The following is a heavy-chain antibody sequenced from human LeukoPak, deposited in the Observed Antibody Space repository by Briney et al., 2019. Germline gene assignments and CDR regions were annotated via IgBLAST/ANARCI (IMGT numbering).Heavy chain of an antibody. D-gene: IGHD3-3*01. CDR3: ARDVVYHDFWSGYPYAFDI. J-gene: IGHJ3*02. CDR2: IREAGSEK. V-gene: IGHV3-7*01. CDR1: GFTFSTYW. Sequence: GGSLRLSCAASGFTFSTYWMSWVRQTPGKGLEWVAKIREAGSEKYYVDSVKGRFTISRDNAKNSLYLQMNSLRAEDTAVYYCARDVVYHDFWSGYPYAFDIWGQGTMVTVSS.